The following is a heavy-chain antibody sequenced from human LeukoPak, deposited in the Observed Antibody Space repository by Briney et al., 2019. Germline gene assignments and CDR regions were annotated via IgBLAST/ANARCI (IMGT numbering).Heavy chain of an antibody. D-gene: IGHD3-22*01. CDR3: AKGAMYYYDSSGYATLGGDY. Sequence: GASVKVSCKASGYTFTGYYMHWVRQAPGQGLEWMGRINPNSGGTNYAQKFQGRVTMTRDTSISTAYMELSRLRSDDTAVYYCAKGAMYYYDSSGYATLGGDYWGQGTLVTVSS. V-gene: IGHV1-2*06. CDR2: INPNSGGT. J-gene: IGHJ4*02. CDR1: GYTFTGYY.